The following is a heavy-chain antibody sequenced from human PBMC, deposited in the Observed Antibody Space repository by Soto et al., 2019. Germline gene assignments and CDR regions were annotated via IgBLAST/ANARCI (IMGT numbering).Heavy chain of an antibody. CDR2: ISYDGSNK. D-gene: IGHD3-10*01. Sequence: GGSLRLSCAASGFTFSSYGMHWVRQAPGKGLEWVAVISYDGSNKYYADSVKGRFTISRDNSKNTLYLQMNSLRAEDTAVYYCAKDSQMYYYGSGSWPSDPCGQGTLVTVSS. V-gene: IGHV3-30*18. J-gene: IGHJ5*02. CDR1: GFTFSSYG. CDR3: AKDSQMYYYGSGSWPSDP.